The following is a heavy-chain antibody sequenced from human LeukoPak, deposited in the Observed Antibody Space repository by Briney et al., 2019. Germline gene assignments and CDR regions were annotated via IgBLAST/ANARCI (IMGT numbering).Heavy chain of an antibody. J-gene: IGHJ6*04. CDR1: GCTFSDYA. CDR2: ISTGGGTP. V-gene: IGHV3-23*01. D-gene: IGHD6-13*01. Sequence: GGSLRLSCAASGCTFSDYAMSWVRQAPGRGLGWVSSISTGGGTPHYADSVKGRFTISRANSQNTRYLQLNSLRAADTALYSCAKDSGRSWYGYYSYGMDAWGKGTTVTVSS. CDR3: AKDSGRSWYGYYSYGMDA.